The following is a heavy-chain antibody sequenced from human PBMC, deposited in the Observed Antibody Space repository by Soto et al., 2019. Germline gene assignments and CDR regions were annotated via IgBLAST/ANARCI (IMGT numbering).Heavy chain of an antibody. CDR3: ASEGRTSDYIWGSYRYTFDY. Sequence: ASVKVSCKASGYTFTSYHIHWVRHAPGQGLEWMGIINPSGGSTSYAQKFQGRVTMTRDTSTSTVYMELSSLRSEDTAVYYCASEGRTSDYIWGSYRYTFDYWGQGTLVTVSS. CDR2: INPSGGST. J-gene: IGHJ4*02. V-gene: IGHV1-46*03. CDR1: GYTFTSYH. D-gene: IGHD3-16*02.